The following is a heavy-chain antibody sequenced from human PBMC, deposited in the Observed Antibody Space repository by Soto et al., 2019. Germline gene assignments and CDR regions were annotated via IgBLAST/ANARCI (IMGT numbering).Heavy chain of an antibody. CDR3: ARSTLEYYYDSSDFDY. D-gene: IGHD3-22*01. V-gene: IGHV3-7*01. CDR2: IKQDGSEK. J-gene: IGHJ4*02. CDR1: GFTFSSYW. Sequence: TGGSLRLSCAASGFTFSSYWMSWVRQAPGKGLEWVANIKQDGSEKYYVDSVKGRFTISRDNAKNSLYLQMNSLRAEDTAVYYCARSTLEYYYDSSDFDYWGQGTLVTVSS.